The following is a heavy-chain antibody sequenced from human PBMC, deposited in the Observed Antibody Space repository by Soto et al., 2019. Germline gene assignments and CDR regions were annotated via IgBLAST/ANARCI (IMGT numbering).Heavy chain of an antibody. J-gene: IGHJ4*02. V-gene: IGHV4-59*01. D-gene: IGHD3-3*01. CDR2: IYYSGST. Sequence: SETLSLTCTVSGGSISSYYWSWIRQPPGKGLEWIGYIYYSGSTNYNPSLKSRVTISVDTSKNQFSLKLSSVTAADTAVYYCARGGRLLEWLLPLDYWGQGTLVTVSS. CDR3: ARGGRLLEWLLPLDY. CDR1: GGSISSYY.